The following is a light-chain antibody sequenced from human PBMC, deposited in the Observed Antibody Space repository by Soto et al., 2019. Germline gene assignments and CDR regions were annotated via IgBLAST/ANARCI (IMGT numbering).Light chain of an antibody. Sequence: EIVLTQSPATLSLSPGERATLSCRASQSVSSYLAWYQQKPGQAPRLLIYDASNRATGIPARFSGSGSGTDFTLTISSLEPEDFAVYYCQQRSNWTQTFRQGTKVDIX. CDR2: DAS. V-gene: IGKV3-11*01. CDR3: QQRSNWTQT. CDR1: QSVSSY. J-gene: IGKJ1*01.